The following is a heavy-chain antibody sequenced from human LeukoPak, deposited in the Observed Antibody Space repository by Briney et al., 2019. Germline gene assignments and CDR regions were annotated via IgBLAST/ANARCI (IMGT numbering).Heavy chain of an antibody. Sequence: GGSLRLSCSASGFTFSSNAMHWVRQAPGKGLEYVSAISSDGGSTYYADSVKGRFTISRDNSKNMLYLQMSSLRAEDTAVYYCVKRAQLPNHFDYWGQGTLVTVSS. D-gene: IGHD1-26*01. CDR3: VKRAQLPNHFDY. V-gene: IGHV3-64D*06. J-gene: IGHJ4*02. CDR1: GFTFSSNA. CDR2: ISSDGGST.